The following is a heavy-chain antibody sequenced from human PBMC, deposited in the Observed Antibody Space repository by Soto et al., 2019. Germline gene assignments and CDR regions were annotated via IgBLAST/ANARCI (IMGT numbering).Heavy chain of an antibody. CDR2: TRNKANSYTT. J-gene: IGHJ4*02. V-gene: IGHV3-72*01. CDR1: GFILSDHY. CDR3: VRVTNAYYFDY. D-gene: IGHD4-17*01. Sequence: GGSLRLSCAASGFILSDHYMDWVRQAPGKGLEWVGRTRNKANSYTTEYAASVKGRFTISRDDSKSSLYLQMNSLKTEDTAVYYCVRVTNAYYFDYWGQGTLVTVSS.